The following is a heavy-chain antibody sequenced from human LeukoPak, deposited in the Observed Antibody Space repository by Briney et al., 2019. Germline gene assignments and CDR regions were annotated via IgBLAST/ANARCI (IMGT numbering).Heavy chain of an antibody. CDR3: ARAGEWLMRGWFDP. CDR1: GGSLSGYY. CDR2: INQSGGT. Sequence: SETLSLTCTVHGGSLSGYYWNWIRQPPGKGLEWIGEINQSGGTNYNPSLKGRVTIFVDTAKSQISLNLSSVTAADTAVYYCARAGEWLMRGWFDPWGPGTQVTVSS. D-gene: IGHD6-19*01. J-gene: IGHJ5*02. V-gene: IGHV4-34*01.